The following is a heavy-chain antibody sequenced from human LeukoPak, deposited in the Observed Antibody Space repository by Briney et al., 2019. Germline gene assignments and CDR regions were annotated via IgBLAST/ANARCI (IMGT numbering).Heavy chain of an antibody. CDR1: GFTFSSYS. Sequence: PGGSLRLSCAASGFTFSSYSMNWVRQAPRKGLEWVSSISSSSSYIYYADSVKGRFTISRDNAKNSLYLQMNSLRAEDTAVYYCARSPGYCSSTSCYIHYYGMDVWGQGTTVTVSS. D-gene: IGHD2-2*02. J-gene: IGHJ6*02. V-gene: IGHV3-21*01. CDR3: ARSPGYCSSTSCYIHYYGMDV. CDR2: ISSSSSYI.